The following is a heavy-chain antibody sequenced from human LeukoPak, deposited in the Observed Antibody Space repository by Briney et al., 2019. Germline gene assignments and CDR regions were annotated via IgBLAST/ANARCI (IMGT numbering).Heavy chain of an antibody. V-gene: IGHV3-21*01. CDR3: ARDGVATPPNWFDP. CDR1: GFTFSSYS. Sequence: KPGGSLRLSCAASGFTFSSYSMNWVRQAPGKGLEWGSSISSSSSYIYYADSVKGRFTISSDNAKNSLYLLMNSLRAEDTAVYYCARDGVATPPNWFDPWGQGTLVTVSS. D-gene: IGHD5-12*01. J-gene: IGHJ5*02. CDR2: ISSSSSYI.